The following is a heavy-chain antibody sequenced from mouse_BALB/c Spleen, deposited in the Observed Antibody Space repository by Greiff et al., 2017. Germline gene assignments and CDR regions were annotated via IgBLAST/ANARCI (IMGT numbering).Heavy chain of an antibody. Sequence: EVQLQQSGTVLARPGASVKMSCKASGYTFTSYWMHWVKQRPGQGLEWIGAIYPGNSDTSYNQKFKGKAKLTAVTSTSTAYMELSSLTNEDSAVYYCTRELGRYYAMDYWGQGTSVTVSS. CDR3: TRELGRYYAMDY. CDR2: IYPGNSDT. CDR1: GYTFTSYW. D-gene: IGHD4-1*01. J-gene: IGHJ4*01. V-gene: IGHV1-5*01.